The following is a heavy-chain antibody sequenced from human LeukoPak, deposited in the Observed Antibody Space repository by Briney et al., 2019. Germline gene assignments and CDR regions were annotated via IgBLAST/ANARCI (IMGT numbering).Heavy chain of an antibody. CDR1: GFTFSSYA. CDR2: IRYDGSNK. D-gene: IGHD6-19*01. Sequence: GGSLRLSCAASGFTFSSYAMHWVRQAPGKGLEWVAFIRYDGSNKYYADSVKGRFTISRDNSKNTLYLQMNSLRAEDTAVYYCASDSSGWSYFDYWGQGTLVTVSS. V-gene: IGHV3-30*04. CDR3: ASDSSGWSYFDY. J-gene: IGHJ4*02.